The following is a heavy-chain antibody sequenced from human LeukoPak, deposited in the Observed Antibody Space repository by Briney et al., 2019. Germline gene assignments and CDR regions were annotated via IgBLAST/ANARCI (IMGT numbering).Heavy chain of an antibody. CDR2: MNPNSGNT. CDR3: ARDLLVLRLNRSFDY. CDR1: GYTFTSYD. V-gene: IGHV1-8*03. J-gene: IGHJ4*02. Sequence: GASVKVSCKASGYTFTSYDINWVRQATGQGLEWMGWMNPNSGNTGYAQKFQGRVTITRNTSISTAYMELRSLRSDDTAVYYCARDLLVLRLNRSFDYWGQGTLVTVSS. D-gene: IGHD1-14*01.